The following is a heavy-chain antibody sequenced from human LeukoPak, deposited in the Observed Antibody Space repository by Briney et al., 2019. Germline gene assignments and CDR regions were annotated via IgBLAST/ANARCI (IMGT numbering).Heavy chain of an antibody. J-gene: IGHJ4*02. V-gene: IGHV3-23*01. CDR2: ISGSGGST. Sequence: GGSLRLSCAASGFTFSSYAMSWARQAPGKGLEWVSAISGSGGSTYYADSVKGRFTISRDNSKNTLYLQMNSLRAEDTAVYYCAKDRDYVWGSYRSPFDYWGQGTLVTVSS. D-gene: IGHD3-16*02. CDR3: AKDRDYVWGSYRSPFDY. CDR1: GFTFSSYA.